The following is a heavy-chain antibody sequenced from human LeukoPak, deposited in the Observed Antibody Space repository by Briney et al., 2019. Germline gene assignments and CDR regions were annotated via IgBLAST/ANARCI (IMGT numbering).Heavy chain of an antibody. J-gene: IGHJ4*02. D-gene: IGHD3-3*01. CDR2: MSSGGSYI. CDR1: GFTFSSYA. V-gene: IGHV3-21*01. CDR3: ARDRPTGASRVFVVQ. Sequence: GGSLRLSCAASGFTFSSYAMTWVRQAPGKGLEWVSSMSSGGSYIYYADSVRGRFSISRDNAKNSLYLQMNRLKAEDTAVYYCARDRPTGASRVFVVQWGQGTPVTVSS.